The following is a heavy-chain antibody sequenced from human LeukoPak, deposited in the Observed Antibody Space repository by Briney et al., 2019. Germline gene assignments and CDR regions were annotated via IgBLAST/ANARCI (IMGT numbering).Heavy chain of an antibody. V-gene: IGHV3-30*18. CDR3: AKDLYSSGWYGGFDP. CDR1: GFTFSSYG. D-gene: IGHD6-19*01. CDR2: ISYDGSNK. J-gene: IGHJ5*02. Sequence: GGSLRLSCAASGFTFSSYGMHWVRQAPGKGLEWVAVISYDGSNKYYADSVKGRFTISRDNSKNTLYLQMNSLRAEDTAVHYCAKDLYSSGWYGGFDPWGQGTLVTVSS.